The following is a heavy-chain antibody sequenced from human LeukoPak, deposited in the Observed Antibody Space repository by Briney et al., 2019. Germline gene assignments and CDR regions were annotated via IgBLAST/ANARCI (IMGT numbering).Heavy chain of an antibody. D-gene: IGHD5-24*01. CDR2: IKHSGST. CDR1: GGSFRGYY. V-gene: IGHV4-34*01. J-gene: IGHJ4*02. Sequence: SETLSLTCAVYGGSFRGYYWSWLRQPPGKGLEWIGEIKHSGSTNYNPSLRSRVTISVDTSKNQFSLKLSSVTAADTAVYYCARGSGWLQFLDYWGQGTLVTVSS. CDR3: ARGSGWLQFLDY.